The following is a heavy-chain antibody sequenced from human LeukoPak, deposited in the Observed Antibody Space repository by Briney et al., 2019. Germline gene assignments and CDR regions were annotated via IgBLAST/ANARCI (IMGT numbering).Heavy chain of an antibody. D-gene: IGHD2-21*02. CDR1: GFTFSSYA. CDR3: ARVASAYCGGDCYSRYFDY. J-gene: IGHJ4*02. V-gene: IGHV3-30*04. CDR2: ISYDGSNK. Sequence: GGSLRLSCAASGFTFSSYAMHWVRQAPGKGLEWVAVISYDGSNKYYADSVKGRFTISRDNSKNTLYLQMNSLRAEDTAVYYCARVASAYCGGDCYSRYFDYWGQGTLVTVSS.